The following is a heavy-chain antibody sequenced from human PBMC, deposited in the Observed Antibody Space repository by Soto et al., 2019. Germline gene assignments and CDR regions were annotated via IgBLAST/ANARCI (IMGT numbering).Heavy chain of an antibody. CDR2: ISYDGSNK. Sequence: QVQLVESGGGVVQPGRSLRLSCAASGFTFSSYAMHWVRQAPGKGLEWVAVISYDGSNKYYADSVKGRFTISRDNSKNTLYLQMNSRRAEDTAVYYCARSPYYGMDVWGQGTTVTVSS. V-gene: IGHV3-30-3*01. CDR3: ARSPYYGMDV. CDR1: GFTFSSYA. J-gene: IGHJ6*02.